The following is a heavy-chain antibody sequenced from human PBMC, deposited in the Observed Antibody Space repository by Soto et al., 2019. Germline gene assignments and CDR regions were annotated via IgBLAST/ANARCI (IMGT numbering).Heavy chain of an antibody. CDR1: ELTLSNSA. J-gene: IGHJ4*02. V-gene: IGHV1-58*01. CDR3: AAEVYSGGGCCYFDY. D-gene: IGHD2-15*01. Sequence: QVIQSGPEVKEPGTSVSVSCRTSELTLSNSAVQWARQARGQRLEWIGWIGVARGDTKYAQGHQGRITSTRDISANTAYMELTSLSSEDTAVYYCAAEVYSGGGCCYFDYWGQGTVVTVSS. CDR2: IGVARGDT.